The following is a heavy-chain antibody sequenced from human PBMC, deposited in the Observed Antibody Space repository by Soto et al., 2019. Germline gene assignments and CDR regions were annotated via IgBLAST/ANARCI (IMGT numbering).Heavy chain of an antibody. V-gene: IGHV3-11*01. D-gene: IGHD5-18*01. CDR2: ISSSGSTI. Sequence: GGSLRLSCAASGFTFSDYYMSWIRQAPGKGLEWVSYISSSGSTIYYADSVKGRFTISRDNSKNTLYLQMNSLRAEDTAVYYCAKVPGYSYAKGYYFDYWGQGTLVTVSS. CDR1: GFTFSDYY. CDR3: AKVPGYSYAKGYYFDY. J-gene: IGHJ4*02.